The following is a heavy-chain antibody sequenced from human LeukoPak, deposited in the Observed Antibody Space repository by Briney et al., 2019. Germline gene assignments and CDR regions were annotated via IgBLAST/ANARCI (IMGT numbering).Heavy chain of an antibody. CDR1: GFTSSSST. V-gene: IGHV3-23*01. J-gene: IGHJ4*02. CDR3: AKHLHLWASFDS. D-gene: IGHD5-18*01. CDR2: IGTSNAGT. Sequence: GGSLRLSCAASGFTSSSSTMSWVRQAPGKGLEWVSTIGTSNAGTYYADSVKGRFTISRDNPRNTLYLHMTSLRAEDTAIYYCAKHLHLWASFDSWGQGTLATVSS.